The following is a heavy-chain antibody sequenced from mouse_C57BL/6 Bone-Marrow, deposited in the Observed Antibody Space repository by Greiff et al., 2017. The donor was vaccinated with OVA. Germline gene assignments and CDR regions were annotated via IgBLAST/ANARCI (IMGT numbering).Heavy chain of an antibody. CDR2: ISNGGGST. Sequence: DVTLVESGGGLVQPGGSLKLSCAASGFTFSDYYMYWVRQTPEKRLEWVAYISNGGGSTYYPDTVKGRFTISRDNAKNTLYLQMSRLKSEDTAMYYCARGHYDYYYFDYWGQGTTLTVSS. D-gene: IGHD2-4*01. CDR1: GFTFSDYY. V-gene: IGHV5-12*01. J-gene: IGHJ2*01. CDR3: ARGHYDYYYFDY.